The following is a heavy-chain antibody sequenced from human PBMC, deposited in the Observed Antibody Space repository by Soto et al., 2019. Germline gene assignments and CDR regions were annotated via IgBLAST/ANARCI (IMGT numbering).Heavy chain of an antibody. CDR2: ISAYNGNT. J-gene: IGHJ6*03. V-gene: IGHV1-18*01. D-gene: IGHD4-17*01. CDR1: GYTFTSCG. Sequence: GASVKVSCKASGYTFTSCGISWVRQAPGQGLEWMGWISAYNGNTNYAQKLQGRVTMTTDTSTSTAYMELRSLRSDDTAVYYCARRVTTYYYYYMDVWGKGTTVTVSS. CDR3: ARRVTTYYYYYMDV.